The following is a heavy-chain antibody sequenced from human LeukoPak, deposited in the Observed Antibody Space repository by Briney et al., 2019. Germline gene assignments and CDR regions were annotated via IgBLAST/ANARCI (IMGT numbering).Heavy chain of an antibody. CDR3: ARVSSMLRGPLVIYYFDF. D-gene: IGHD3-10*01. Sequence: GGSLRLSCAASGFTFSSYWMHWVRQAPGKGLEWVSSISSSSSYIYYADSVKGRFTISRDNAKNTLYLQMNSLRVEDTAVYYCARVSSMLRGPLVIYYFDFWGQGTLVTVSS. CDR2: ISSSSSYI. CDR1: GFTFSSYW. J-gene: IGHJ4*02. V-gene: IGHV3-21*04.